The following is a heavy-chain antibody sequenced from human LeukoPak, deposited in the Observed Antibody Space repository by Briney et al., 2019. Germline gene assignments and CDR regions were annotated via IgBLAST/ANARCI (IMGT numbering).Heavy chain of an antibody. CDR3: AKDPINYDYSPNWFDP. D-gene: IGHD4-11*01. CDR2: ISGGGGDK. J-gene: IGHJ5*02. Sequence: GRSLRLSCAVSVFTFRNYAMSWACHAPGKGLEWVSAISGGGGDKHYADSLKGRFTISRDNSKNTLYLQMNSLRAEDTAVYYCAKDPINYDYSPNWFDPWGQGTLVSVSS. CDR1: VFTFRNYA. V-gene: IGHV3-23*01.